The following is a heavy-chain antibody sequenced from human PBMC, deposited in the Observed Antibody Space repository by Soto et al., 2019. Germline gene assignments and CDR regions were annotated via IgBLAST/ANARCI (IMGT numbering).Heavy chain of an antibody. CDR2: IIPIFGTA. CDR3: AREWELPPSRYYGMDV. D-gene: IGHD1-26*01. V-gene: IGHV1-69*01. J-gene: IGHJ6*02. Sequence: QVQLVQSGAEVKKPGSSVKVSCKASGGTFSSYAISWVRQAPGQGLEGMGGIIPIFGTANYAQKFQGRVTITADESTSTAYMELSRLRSDDTAVYYCAREWELPPSRYYGMDVWGQGTTVTVSS. CDR1: GGTFSSYA.